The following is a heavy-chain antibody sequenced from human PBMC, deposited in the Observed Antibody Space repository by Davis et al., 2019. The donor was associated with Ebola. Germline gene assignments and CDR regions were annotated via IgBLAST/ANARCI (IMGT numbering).Heavy chain of an antibody. CDR2: IYYSGST. J-gene: IGHJ6*02. CDR3: ARGNYGDYIVLYYYNMDV. V-gene: IGHV4-59*01. Sequence: MPSETLSLTCTVSGGSISNYYWSWIRQPPGKGLEWIGYIYYSGSTNYNPSLKSRVTMSVDTSKNQFSLKLSSVTAADTAVYYCARGNYGDYIVLYYYNMDVWGQGTTVTVSS. CDR1: GGSISNYY. D-gene: IGHD4-17*01.